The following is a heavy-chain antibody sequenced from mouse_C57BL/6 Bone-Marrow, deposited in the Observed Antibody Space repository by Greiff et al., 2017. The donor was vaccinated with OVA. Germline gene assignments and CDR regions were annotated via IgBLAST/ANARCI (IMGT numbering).Heavy chain of an antibody. J-gene: IGHJ4*01. CDR1: GYAFSSSW. V-gene: IGHV1-82*01. Sequence: VQRVESGPELVKPGASVKISCKASGYAFSSSWMNWVKQRPGKGLEWIGRIYPGDGDTNYNGKFKGKATLTADKSSSTAYMQLSSLTSEDSAVYFCARKGGNYAMDYWGQGTSVTVSS. CDR2: IYPGDGDT. CDR3: ARKGGNYAMDY.